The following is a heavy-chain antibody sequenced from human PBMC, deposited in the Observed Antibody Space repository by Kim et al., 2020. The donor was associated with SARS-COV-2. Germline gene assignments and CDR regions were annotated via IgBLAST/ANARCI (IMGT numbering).Heavy chain of an antibody. CDR1: GFTFSSYS. CDR3: ARDGQFLEWLSTWYYYYYMGV. D-gene: IGHD3-3*01. J-gene: IGHJ6*03. CDR2: ISSSSSYI. V-gene: IGHV3-21*01. Sequence: GGSLRLSCAASGFTFSSYSMNWVRQTPGKGLEWVSSISSSSSYIYYADSVKGRFTISRDNAKNSLYLQMNSLRAEDTAVYYCARDGQFLEWLSTWYYYYYMGVWGQGTPVTVSS.